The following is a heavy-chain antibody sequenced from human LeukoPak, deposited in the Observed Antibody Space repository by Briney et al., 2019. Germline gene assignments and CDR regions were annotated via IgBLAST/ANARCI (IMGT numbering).Heavy chain of an antibody. CDR1: GFTSSDYA. J-gene: IGHJ4*02. CDR2: IYSGGST. D-gene: IGHD3-10*01. CDR3: AREVPTYGSGSFDY. Sequence: GGSLRLSCAASGFTSSDYAMSWVRQAPGKGLEWVSVIYSGGSTYYADSVKGRFTISRDNSKNTLYLQMNSLRAEDTAVYYCAREVPTYGSGSFDYWGQGTLVTVSS. V-gene: IGHV3-66*01.